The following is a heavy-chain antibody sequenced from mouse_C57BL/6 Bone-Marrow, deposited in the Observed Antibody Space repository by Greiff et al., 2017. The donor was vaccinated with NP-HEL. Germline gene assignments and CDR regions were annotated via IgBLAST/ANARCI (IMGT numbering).Heavy chain of an antibody. CDR1: GYTFTSYW. D-gene: IGHD3-2*02. J-gene: IGHJ2*01. CDR2: IYPSDSET. Sequence: VQLQQPGAELVRPGSSVKLSCKASGYTFTSYWMDWVKQRPGQGLEWIGNIYPSDSETHYNQKFKDKATLTVDKSSSTAYMQLSSLTSEDSAVYYCARGWFQAMDYWGQGTTLTVSS. V-gene: IGHV1-61*01. CDR3: ARGWFQAMDY.